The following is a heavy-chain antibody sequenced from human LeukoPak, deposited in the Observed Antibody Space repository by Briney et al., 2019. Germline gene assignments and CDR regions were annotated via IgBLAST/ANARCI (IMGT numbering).Heavy chain of an antibody. V-gene: IGHV1-18*01. CDR2: ISNYNGDT. CDR3: ARALYSDSSGYYPGLDH. CDR1: GYTLNSYG. D-gene: IGHD3-22*01. Sequence: ASLKVSCKASGYTLNSYGFSWVRQAPGQWLEWVGWISNYNGDTRYAQKFQGRVTMTTDTSTRTSNMELRNLGSDDTAVYYCARALYSDSSGYYPGLDHWGQGTLVTVSS. J-gene: IGHJ4*02.